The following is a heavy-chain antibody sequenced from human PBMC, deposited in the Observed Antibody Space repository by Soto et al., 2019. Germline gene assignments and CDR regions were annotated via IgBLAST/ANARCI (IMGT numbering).Heavy chain of an antibody. D-gene: IGHD6-19*01. CDR2: IYYSGST. CDR3: ARSHSSGWSGGWFDP. Sequence: ETLSLTCTVSGGSISSYYWSWIRQPPGKGLEWIGYIYYSGSTNYNPSLKSRVTISVDTSKNQFSLKLSSVTAADTAVYYCARSHSSGWSGGWFDPWGQGTLVTVSS. V-gene: IGHV4-59*01. CDR1: GGSISSYY. J-gene: IGHJ5*02.